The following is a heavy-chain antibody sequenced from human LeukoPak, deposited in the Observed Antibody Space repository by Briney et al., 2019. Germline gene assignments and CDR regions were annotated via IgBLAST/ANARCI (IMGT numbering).Heavy chain of an antibody. CDR3: ARDITTVGMDV. CDR1: GGSISSYY. D-gene: IGHD4-11*01. V-gene: IGHV4-59*12. J-gene: IGHJ6*02. CDR2: IYYSGST. Sequence: SETLSLTCTVSGGSISSYYWSWIRQPPGKGLEWIGYIYYSGSTNYNPSLKSRVTMSVDTSKNQFSLKLSSVTAADTAVYYCARDITTVGMDVWGQGTTVTVSS.